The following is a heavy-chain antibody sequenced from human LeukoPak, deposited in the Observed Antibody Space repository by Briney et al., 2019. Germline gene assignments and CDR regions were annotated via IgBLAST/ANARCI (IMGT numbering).Heavy chain of an antibody. V-gene: IGHV1-2*02. CDR3: ATNKEGKSLDY. Sequence: ASVKVSCKASGYTFTDYYIHWVRQAPGQGLEWMAWMNPNRGDTTYAQKFQGRVTMTRDTSISTAYMELSRLRFDDTAVYYCATNKEGKSLDYWGQGTLVTVSS. J-gene: IGHJ4*02. CDR1: GYTFTDYY. CDR2: MNPNRGDT.